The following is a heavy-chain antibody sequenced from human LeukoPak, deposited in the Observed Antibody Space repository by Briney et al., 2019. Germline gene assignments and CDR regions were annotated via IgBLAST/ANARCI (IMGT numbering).Heavy chain of an antibody. V-gene: IGHV1-2*02. CDR3: ATNKEGKSLDY. Sequence: ASVKVSCKASGYTFTDYYIHWVRQAPGQGLEWMAWMNPNRGDTTYAQKFQGRVTMTRDTSISTAYMELSRLRFDDTAVYYCATNKEGKSLDYWGQGTLVTVSS. J-gene: IGHJ4*02. CDR1: GYTFTDYY. CDR2: MNPNRGDT.